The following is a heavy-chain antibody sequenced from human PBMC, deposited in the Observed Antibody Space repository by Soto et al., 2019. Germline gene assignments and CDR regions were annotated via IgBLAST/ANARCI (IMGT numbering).Heavy chain of an antibody. J-gene: IGHJ4*02. D-gene: IGHD6-13*01. CDR1: GGSISSSNW. Sequence: SETLSLTCAVSGGSISSSNWWSWVRQPPGKGLEWIGEIYHSGNTNYNPSLKSRVTISVDKSKNQFSLKLSSVTAADTAVYYCARGIAAAGPSLDYWGQGTLVTVSS. CDR3: ARGIAAAGPSLDY. CDR2: IYHSGNT. V-gene: IGHV4-4*02.